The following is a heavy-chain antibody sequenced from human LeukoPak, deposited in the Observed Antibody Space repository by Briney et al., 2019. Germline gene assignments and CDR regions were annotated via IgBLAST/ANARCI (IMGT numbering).Heavy chain of an antibody. J-gene: IGHJ6*03. CDR2: ISGSGGST. D-gene: IGHD1-26*01. CDR3: ARDPYSGGYSSYYYYYMDV. CDR1: GFTFSSYG. V-gene: IGHV3-23*01. Sequence: QSGGSLRLSCAASGFTFSSYGMSWVRQAPGKGLEWVSAISGSGGSTYYADSVKGRFTISRDNSKNTLYLQMNSLRAEDTAVYYCARDPYSGGYSSYYYYYMDVWGKGTTVTVSS.